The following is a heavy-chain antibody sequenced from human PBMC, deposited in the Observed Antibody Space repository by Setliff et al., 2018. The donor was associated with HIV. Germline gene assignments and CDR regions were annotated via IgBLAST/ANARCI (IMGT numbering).Heavy chain of an antibody. CDR3: ARENGDCSGGACYFMLNS. CDR1: GGSSSSHY. CDR2: VHYSGTT. D-gene: IGHD2-15*01. V-gene: IGHV4-59*11. Sequence: SETLSLTCTVSGGSSSSHYWSWIRQPPGQGLEWIGYVHYSGTTNYNPSLKSRVTISVDASNNQFSLELRSMTAADTAVYYCARENGDCSGGACYFMLNSWGQGTRVTVSS. J-gene: IGHJ4*02.